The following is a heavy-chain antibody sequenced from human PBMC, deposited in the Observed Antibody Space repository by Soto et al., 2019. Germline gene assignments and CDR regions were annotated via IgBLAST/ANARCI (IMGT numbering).Heavy chain of an antibody. CDR1: GGSISSGGYY. V-gene: IGHV4-31*03. Sequence: SETLSLTCTVSGGSISSGGYYWSWIRQHPGKGLEWIGYIYYSGSTYYNPSLKSRVTISVDTSKNQFSLKLSSVTAADTAVYYCARAYCSGGSCYSRPYYFDYWGQGTLVTVSS. J-gene: IGHJ4*02. CDR3: ARAYCSGGSCYSRPYYFDY. D-gene: IGHD2-15*01. CDR2: IYYSGST.